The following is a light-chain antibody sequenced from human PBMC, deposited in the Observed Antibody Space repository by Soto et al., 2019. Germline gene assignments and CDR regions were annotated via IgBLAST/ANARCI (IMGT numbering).Light chain of an antibody. CDR2: AAS. CDR3: QQYYSYPWT. V-gene: IGKV1-9*01. J-gene: IGKJ1*01. Sequence: IQLTQSPSSLSASVGDRVTITCRASLGVARYLAWYQQKPGTAPKLLIYAASTLQSGVPSRFSGSGSGTDFTLTISSLQPEDSATYYCQQYYSYPWTFGQGTKVDIK. CDR1: LGVARY.